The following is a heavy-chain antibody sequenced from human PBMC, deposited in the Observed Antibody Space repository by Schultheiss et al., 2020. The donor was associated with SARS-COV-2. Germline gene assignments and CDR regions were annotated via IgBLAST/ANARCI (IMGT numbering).Heavy chain of an antibody. V-gene: IGHV3-NL1*01. CDR1: GFNFNNYG. D-gene: IGHD2-15*01. Sequence: GGSLRLSCAVSGFNFNNYGMHWVRQAPGKGLEWVAGDNTYYAASVKGHFTISRNTLFLQMNSLRAEDTAVYYCAATSGPYDYWGQGTLVTVSS. CDR3: AATSGPYDY. J-gene: IGHJ4*02. CDR2: GDNT.